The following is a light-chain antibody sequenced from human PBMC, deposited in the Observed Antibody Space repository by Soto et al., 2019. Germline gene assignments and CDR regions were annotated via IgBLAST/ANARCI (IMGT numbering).Light chain of an antibody. Sequence: QSALTQPPSASGSPGQSVTISCTGTSSDIGGYNCVSWYQQHPGKAPKLMIYEVSKRPSGVPDRFSGSKSGNTASLTVSGLQAEDEADYYCSSYTDSNSYVFGTGTKVTVL. J-gene: IGLJ1*01. CDR1: SSDIGGYNC. CDR2: EVS. V-gene: IGLV2-8*01. CDR3: SSYTDSNSYV.